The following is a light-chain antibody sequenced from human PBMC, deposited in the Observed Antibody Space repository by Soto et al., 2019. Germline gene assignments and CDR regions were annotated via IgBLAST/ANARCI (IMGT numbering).Light chain of an antibody. CDR1: SSDVGGYNY. CDR3: RSYRSDTTYV. Sequence: QSALTQPASVSGSPGQSITISCTGTSSDVGGYNYVSWYQHHPGKAPKLMIHDVSDRPSVISNRFSGSNSGNTASLTISGLQAEDEADYYCRSYRSDTTYVFGTGTKLTVL. CDR2: DVS. V-gene: IGLV2-14*03. J-gene: IGLJ1*01.